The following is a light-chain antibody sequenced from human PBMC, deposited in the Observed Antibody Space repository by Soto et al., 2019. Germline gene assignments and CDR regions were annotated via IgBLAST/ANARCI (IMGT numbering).Light chain of an antibody. CDR2: AAS. Sequence: DIEMTQSPSSLSSSVGYIVTITGRSSQSIGGYLNWYQHKLGKAPNLLIYAASNLHSGAPSRFSGSGSATHFTLTINSLEPEDFETYSCQHSFSTPWTFGQGTKVDIK. CDR3: QHSFSTPWT. J-gene: IGKJ1*01. CDR1: QSIGGY. V-gene: IGKV1-39*01.